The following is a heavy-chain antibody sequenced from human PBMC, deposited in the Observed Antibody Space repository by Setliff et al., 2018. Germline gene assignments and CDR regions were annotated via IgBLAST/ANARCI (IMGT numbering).Heavy chain of an antibody. J-gene: IGHJ6*03. V-gene: IGHV3-64*02. Sequence: GESLKISCAASGLSFSTSAMHWVRQAPGKELEYVSAISSDGSRTYYGDSVKGRFTISRDNAENSLYLQMTSLRAEDTAVYYCVKGTSYFSDSSGYYYDGLTPSGYMDVWGKGTTVTVSS. CDR3: VKGTSYFSDSSGYYYDGLTPSGYMDV. CDR2: ISSDGSRT. D-gene: IGHD3-22*01. CDR1: GLSFSTSA.